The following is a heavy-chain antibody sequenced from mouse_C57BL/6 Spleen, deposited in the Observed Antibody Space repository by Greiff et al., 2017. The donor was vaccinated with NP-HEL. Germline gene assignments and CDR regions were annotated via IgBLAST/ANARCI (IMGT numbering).Heavy chain of an antibody. CDR2: IDPSDSET. D-gene: IGHD1-1*01. CDR1: GYTFTSYW. J-gene: IGHJ4*01. Sequence: QVQLKQPGAELVRPGSSVKLSCKASGYTFTSYWMHWVKQRPIQGLEWIGNIDPSDSETHYNQKFKDKATLTVDKSSSTAYMQLSSLTSEDSAVYYCARSLNYGYAMDYWGQGTSVTVSS. CDR3: ARSLNYGYAMDY. V-gene: IGHV1-52*01.